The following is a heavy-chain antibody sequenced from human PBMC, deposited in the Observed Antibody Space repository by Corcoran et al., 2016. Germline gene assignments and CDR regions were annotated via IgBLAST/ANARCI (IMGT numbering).Heavy chain of an antibody. Sequence: EVQLVESGGGLVQPGGSLRLSCAASGFTFSSYSMNWVRQAPGKGLEWVSYISSSSSTIYYADSVKGRFTTSRDNAKNSLYLQMNSLRDEDTAVYYCARDYALRFLEWLNAFDIWGQGTMVTVSS. CDR1: GFTFSSYS. CDR2: ISSSSSTI. J-gene: IGHJ3*02. D-gene: IGHD3-3*01. V-gene: IGHV3-48*02. CDR3: ARDYALRFLEWLNAFDI.